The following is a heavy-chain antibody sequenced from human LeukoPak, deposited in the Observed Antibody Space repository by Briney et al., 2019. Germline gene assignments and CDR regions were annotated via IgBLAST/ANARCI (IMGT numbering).Heavy chain of an antibody. CDR3: ARRAYDPSRAFDI. CDR2: INDDGTTT. J-gene: IGHJ3*02. Sequence: PGGSLRLSWAASGXTLSTYWVHWVRQAPGKGLVWVSRINDDGTTTTYADSVKGRFTISRDNAKNSLYLQMNSLRAEDTAVYYCARRAYDPSRAFDIWGQGTMVTVSS. V-gene: IGHV3-74*03. D-gene: IGHD5-12*01. CDR1: GXTLSTYW.